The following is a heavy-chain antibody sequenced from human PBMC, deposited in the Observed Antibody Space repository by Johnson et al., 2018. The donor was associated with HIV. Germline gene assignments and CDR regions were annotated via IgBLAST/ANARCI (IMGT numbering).Heavy chain of an antibody. V-gene: IGHV3-11*04. CDR1: GFTFSDYY. CDR3: ARDEDDYGASGAFDI. J-gene: IGHJ3*02. Sequence: QVQLVESGGGLVKPGGSLRLSCAASGFTFSDYYMSWIRQAPGKGLEWVSYISSSGSTIYYADTVKGRFTIPRDHAKNSLYLQMNSLRAEDTSVYYCARDEDDYGASGAFDIWGQGTMVTVSA. CDR2: ISSSGSTI. D-gene: IGHD4-17*01.